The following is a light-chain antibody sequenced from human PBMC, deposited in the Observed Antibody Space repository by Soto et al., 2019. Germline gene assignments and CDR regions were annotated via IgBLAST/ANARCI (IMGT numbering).Light chain of an antibody. CDR3: SSFTLRTTVL. J-gene: IGLJ2*01. V-gene: IGLV2-14*01. CDR2: EVS. Sequence: QSALTQPASVSGSPGQSITISCTGTSNDVGGYNFVSWYQQHPGKAPKLMIYEVSNRPSGVSTRFSGSKSGNTASLTISGLQAEDEADYYCSSFTLRTTVLFGGGTKLTVL. CDR1: SNDVGGYNF.